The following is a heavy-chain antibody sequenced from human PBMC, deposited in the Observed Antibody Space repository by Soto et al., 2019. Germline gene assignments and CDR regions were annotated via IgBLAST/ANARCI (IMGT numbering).Heavy chain of an antibody. V-gene: IGHV3-33*01. CDR3: TLVITSEWNYGMDV. D-gene: IGHD3-22*01. J-gene: IGHJ6*02. Sequence: GGSLRLSCAASGFTFSSYGMHWVRQAPGKGLEWVAVIWYDGSNKYYADSVKGRFTISRDNSKNTLYLQMNSLRAEDTAVYYCTLVITSEWNYGMDVWGQGTTVTVSS. CDR2: IWYDGSNK. CDR1: GFTFSSYG.